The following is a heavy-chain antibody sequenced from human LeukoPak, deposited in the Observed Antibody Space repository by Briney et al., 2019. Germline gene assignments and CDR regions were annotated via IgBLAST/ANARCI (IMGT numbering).Heavy chain of an antibody. CDR2: INPNSGDT. CDR3: ATSISHDAFDI. V-gene: IGHV1-2*02. J-gene: IGHJ3*02. Sequence: ASVKVSCKTSGYTFTHYYLHWVRQAPGQGLEWMGWINPNSGDTNYAQQFQGRVTMTRGTSISTAYMELSRLRSDDTAVYYCATSISHDAFDIWGQGTMVTVSS. D-gene: IGHD3-10*01. CDR1: GYTFTHYY.